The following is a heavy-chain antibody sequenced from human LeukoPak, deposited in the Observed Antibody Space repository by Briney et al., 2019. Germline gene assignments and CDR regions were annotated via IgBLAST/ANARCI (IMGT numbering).Heavy chain of an antibody. D-gene: IGHD4-17*01. Sequence: ASVKVSCKASGYTFTGYYMHWVRQAPGQGLEWMGWINPNSGGTNYAQKFQGRVTMTRDTSISTAYMELSRLRSDDTAVYYCARAEDYGDCWFDPWGQGTLVAVSS. CDR2: INPNSGGT. CDR3: ARAEDYGDCWFDP. J-gene: IGHJ5*02. CDR1: GYTFTGYY. V-gene: IGHV1-2*02.